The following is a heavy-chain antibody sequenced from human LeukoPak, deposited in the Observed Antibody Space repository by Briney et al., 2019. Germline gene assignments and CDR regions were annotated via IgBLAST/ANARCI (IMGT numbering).Heavy chain of an antibody. Sequence: GGSLRLSCAASGFTFSAYAMTWVRQAAGKGLECVSHITTGGSSIFYADSVKGRFTISRDNAKNSLYLQMNSLRAEDSAVYYCARARYDSGWYDYWGQGALVTVSS. CDR1: GFTFSAYA. V-gene: IGHV3-48*04. J-gene: IGHJ4*02. CDR3: ARARYDSGWYDY. D-gene: IGHD6-19*01. CDR2: ITTGGSSI.